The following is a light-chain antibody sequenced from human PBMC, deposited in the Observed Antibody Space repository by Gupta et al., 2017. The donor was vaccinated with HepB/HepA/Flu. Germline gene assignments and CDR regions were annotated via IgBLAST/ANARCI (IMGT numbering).Light chain of an antibody. V-gene: IGKV3-20*01. J-gene: IGKJ2*01. CDR2: GAS. CDR3: QQNGSSPFT. CDR1: QRVSSTY. Sequence: EIVLTQSPATLSVSPGERATLSCRASQRVSSTYLAWYQQKPGQAPRLLIYGASRRATGVPDRFSGSGSGTEFTLTISRLEPEDFAVYYCQQNGSSPFTFGQGTKVEIK.